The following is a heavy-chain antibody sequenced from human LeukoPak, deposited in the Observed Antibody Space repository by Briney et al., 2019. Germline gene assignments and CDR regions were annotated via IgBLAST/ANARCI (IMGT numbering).Heavy chain of an antibody. CDR3: ARHGSITMVRGRLSYYYMDV. V-gene: IGHV3-53*01. D-gene: IGHD3-10*01. Sequence: GGSLRLSCAASGFTVSSNYMSWVRQAPGKGLEWVSVIYSGGSTYYADSVKGRFTISRDNSKNTLYLQMNSLRAEDTAVYYCARHGSITMVRGRLSYYYMDVWGKGTTVTISS. J-gene: IGHJ6*03. CDR2: IYSGGST. CDR1: GFTVSSNY.